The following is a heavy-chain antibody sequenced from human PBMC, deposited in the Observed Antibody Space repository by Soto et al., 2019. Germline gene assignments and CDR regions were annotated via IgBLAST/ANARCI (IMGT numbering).Heavy chain of an antibody. V-gene: IGHV1-18*01. J-gene: IGHJ4*02. CDR3: ARDAAVGLLEY. CDR1: GYTFTSYG. D-gene: IGHD3-10*01. CDR2: ISADNGNT. Sequence: QVQLVQCGAEVNNHGPSVKVSCKASGYTFTSYGTSRVRQAPEQGLEWIGWISADNGNTNYAQQLQGRVTMTTDTSTSTAYMERRSLRSDDTAVHYCARDAAVGLLEYWGQGTLFNVAS.